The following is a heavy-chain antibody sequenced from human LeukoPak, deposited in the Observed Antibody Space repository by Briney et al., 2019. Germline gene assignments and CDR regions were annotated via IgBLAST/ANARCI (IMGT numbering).Heavy chain of an antibody. Sequence: PGGSLRLSCAASGLTFSDYEMSWVRQAPGKGLEWVSFISSTSSTIYYADSVRGRFTISRDNAKNSLYLQMNSLRDEDTAVYYCARGSSSFGYWGQGTLVTVSS. CDR2: ISSTSSTI. J-gene: IGHJ4*02. CDR3: ARGSSSFGY. CDR1: GLTFSDYE. D-gene: IGHD6-13*01. V-gene: IGHV3-48*02.